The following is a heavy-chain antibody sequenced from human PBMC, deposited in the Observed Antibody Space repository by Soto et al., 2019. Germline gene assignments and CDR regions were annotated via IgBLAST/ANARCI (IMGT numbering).Heavy chain of an antibody. V-gene: IGHV4-59*01. Sequence: SETLSLTCTVSGGSMSSYYWSWIRQPPGKGLEWIGYISYSGRTKYNSSLKSRVTISVDTSKNQFSLKLTSVTAADMAVYYCAREPSGQGSTTPYYYYGMDVWGQGTTVTVSS. CDR3: AREPSGQGSTTPYYYYGMDV. D-gene: IGHD2-15*01. J-gene: IGHJ6*02. CDR1: GGSMSSYY. CDR2: ISYSGRT.